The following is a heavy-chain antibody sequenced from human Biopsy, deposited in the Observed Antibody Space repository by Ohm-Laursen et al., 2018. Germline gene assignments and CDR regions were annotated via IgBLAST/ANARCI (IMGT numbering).Heavy chain of an antibody. Sequence: PVTLSLTCTVSGGSISNNNYYWGWIRQPPGKGLVWIGSIFYRGSTHYKPSLKSRVNISVDTSKNQFSKKLNLVTAADTAVYYCARDYDTSGYYYVSWGQGTLVTVSS. V-gene: IGHV4-39*01. CDR2: IFYRGST. J-gene: IGHJ5*02. D-gene: IGHD3-22*01. CDR3: ARDYDTSGYYYVS. CDR1: GGSISNNNYY.